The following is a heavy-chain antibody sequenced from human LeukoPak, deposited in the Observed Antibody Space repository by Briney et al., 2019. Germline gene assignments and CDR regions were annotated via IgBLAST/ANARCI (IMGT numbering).Heavy chain of an antibody. CDR2: INPNSGGT. J-gene: IGHJ4*02. V-gene: IGHV1-2*02. Sequence: ASVRVSCKASGYTFTGYYMHWVRQAPGQGLEWMGWINPNSGGTNYAQKFQGRVTMTRATSISTAYMELSRLRSDDTAVYYCARAETDTANKSEWGQGTLVTVSS. CDR3: ARAETDTANKSE. CDR1: GYTFTGYY. D-gene: IGHD5-18*01.